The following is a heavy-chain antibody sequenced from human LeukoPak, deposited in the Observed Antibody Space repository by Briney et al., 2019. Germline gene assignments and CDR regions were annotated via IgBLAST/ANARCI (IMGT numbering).Heavy chain of an antibody. CDR2: IKPDGSST. V-gene: IGHV3-74*01. D-gene: IGHD3-10*01. CDR3: ARDRGTWNFDY. J-gene: IGHJ4*02. CDR1: GFAFSTYW. Sequence: PGGSLRLSCAASGFAFSTYWMYWVRQVAGKGLVWVSRIKPDGSSTDYADSVKGRFTISRDNAKNSVYLQMNNLRAEDTAVYYCARDRGTWNFDYWGQGTLVSVSS.